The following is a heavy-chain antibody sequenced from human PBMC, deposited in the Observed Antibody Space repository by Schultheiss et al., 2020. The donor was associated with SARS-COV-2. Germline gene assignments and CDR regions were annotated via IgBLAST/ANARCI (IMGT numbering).Heavy chain of an antibody. J-gene: IGHJ3*02. V-gene: IGHV3-23*01. CDR2: ISGSGGST. Sequence: GGSLRLSCAASGFTFSSYAMSWVRQAPGKGLEWVSAISGSGGSTYYADSVKGRFTISRDNAKNSLYLQMNSLRAEDTAVYYCARSDYGDYPVPNHAFDIWGQGTMVTVSS. CDR1: GFTFSSYA. CDR3: ARSDYGDYPVPNHAFDI. D-gene: IGHD4-17*01.